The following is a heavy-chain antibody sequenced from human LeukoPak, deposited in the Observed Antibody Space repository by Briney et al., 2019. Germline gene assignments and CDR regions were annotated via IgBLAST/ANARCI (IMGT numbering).Heavy chain of an antibody. V-gene: IGHV3-53*01. Sequence: GGSLRLSCAASGFTFSYYEMNWVRQAPGKGLEWVSFIYSDNTHYSDSVKGRFTISRDSSKNTLYLQMNSLRAEDTAVYYCARRAGDYSHPYDYWGQGTLVTVSS. CDR3: ARRAGDYSHPYDY. J-gene: IGHJ4*02. D-gene: IGHD3-22*01. CDR2: IYSDNT. CDR1: GFTFSYYE.